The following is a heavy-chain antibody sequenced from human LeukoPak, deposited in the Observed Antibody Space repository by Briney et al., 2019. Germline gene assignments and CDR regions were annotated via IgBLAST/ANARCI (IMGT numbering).Heavy chain of an antibody. J-gene: IGHJ4*02. Sequence: SVTLSLTCAVYGGSFSGYYWSWIRQPPGKGLEWIGEINHSGSTNYNPSLKSRVTISVDTSKNQFSLKLSSVTAADTAVYYCARRANYDFWSGNYFDYWGQGTLVTVSS. CDR2: INHSGST. CDR3: ARRANYDFWSGNYFDY. CDR1: GGSFSGYY. D-gene: IGHD3-3*01. V-gene: IGHV4-34*01.